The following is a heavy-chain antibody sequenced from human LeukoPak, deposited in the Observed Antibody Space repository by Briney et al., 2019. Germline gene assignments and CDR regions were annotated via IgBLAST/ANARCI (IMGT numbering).Heavy chain of an antibody. CDR3: ARTQSQSGSYRYYFGY. J-gene: IGHJ4*02. D-gene: IGHD1-26*01. Sequence: SETLSLTCTVSGASVGSAGYYWSWIRHPPGGGLEWIGYIYYIRNTNYNPSLKSRVTISLDPSKNQFSLKLNSVTAADTAVYYCARTQSQSGSYRYYFGYWGQGTLVTVSS. CDR1: GASVGSAGYY. V-gene: IGHV4-61*08. CDR2: IYYIRNT.